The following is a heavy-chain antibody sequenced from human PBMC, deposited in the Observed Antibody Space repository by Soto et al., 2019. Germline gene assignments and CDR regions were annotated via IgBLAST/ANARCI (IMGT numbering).Heavy chain of an antibody. V-gene: IGHV1-3*01. CDR3: SRDDSDWFFN. D-gene: IGHD3-9*01. J-gene: IGHJ4*02. CDR2: INAGNSNT. CDR1: GYTFSSYA. Sequence: GASVKVSCKASGYTFSSYAMHWVRQAPGQRLEWMGWINAGNSNTKYSQRFQGRVTITRDTSANTAYMELNSLESEDTAVYYCSRDDSDWFFNWGRGTLVTVSS.